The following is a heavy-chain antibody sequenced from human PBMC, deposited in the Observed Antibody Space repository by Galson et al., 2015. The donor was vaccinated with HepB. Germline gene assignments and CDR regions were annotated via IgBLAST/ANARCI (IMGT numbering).Heavy chain of an antibody. J-gene: IGHJ4*02. CDR1: GGSISSGGYY. Sequence: TLSLTCTVSGGSISSGGYYWSWIRQHPGKGLEWIGYIYYSGSTYYNPSLKSRVTISVDTSKNQFSLKLSSVTAADTAVYYCARTSIAAGTTTTGDPYYFDYWGQGTLVTVSS. CDR2: IYYSGST. CDR3: ARTSIAAGTTTTGDPYYFDY. D-gene: IGHD6-13*01. V-gene: IGHV4-31*03.